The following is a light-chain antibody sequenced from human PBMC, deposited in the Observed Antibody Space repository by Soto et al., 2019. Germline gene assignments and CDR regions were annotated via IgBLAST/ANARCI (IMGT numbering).Light chain of an antibody. CDR1: RGISSW. Sequence: DIQLTQSPSTLSASVGDRVTITCRASRGISSWLAWYQQKPGKAPKLLIYEASALETGVPSRFSGSGSETDFTLTISSLQPDDFAAYYCQQYNSSPWTFGQGTKVDIK. V-gene: IGKV1-5*03. CDR3: QQYNSSPWT. J-gene: IGKJ1*01. CDR2: EAS.